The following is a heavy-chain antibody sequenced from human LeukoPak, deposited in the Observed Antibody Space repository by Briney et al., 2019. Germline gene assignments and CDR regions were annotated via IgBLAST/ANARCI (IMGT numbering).Heavy chain of an antibody. J-gene: IGHJ4*02. CDR2: INTNTGNP. Sequence: ASVKVSCKASGYTFTTYAMNWLRQAPGQGLEWMGWINTNTGNPAYAQGFTGRFVFSLDTSVSTAYLQISSLKADDTAVYYCAREVAIGRAAMEGLLHWGQGTLVTVSS. V-gene: IGHV7-4-1*02. D-gene: IGHD5-18*01. CDR3: AREVAIGRAAMEGLLH. CDR1: GYTFTTYA.